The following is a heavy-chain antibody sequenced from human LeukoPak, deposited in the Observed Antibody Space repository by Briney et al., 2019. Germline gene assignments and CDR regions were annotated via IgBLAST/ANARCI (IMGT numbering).Heavy chain of an antibody. D-gene: IGHD1-26*01. CDR2: ISPENGNT. CDR1: GYTFTSYG. J-gene: IGHJ3*02. V-gene: IGHV1-18*01. CDR3: ATVRPSRSSYDAFDI. Sequence: ASVKVSCKASGYTFTSYGISWVRQAPGQGLEWMGWISPENGNTNSAQKLQGRVTMTTDTSTSTAYMELRSLTSDDTAVYYCATVRPSRSSYDAFDIWGQGTMVTVSS.